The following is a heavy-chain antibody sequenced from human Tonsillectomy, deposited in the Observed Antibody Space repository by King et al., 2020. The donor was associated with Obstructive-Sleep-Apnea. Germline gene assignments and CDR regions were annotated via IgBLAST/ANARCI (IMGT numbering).Heavy chain of an antibody. CDR3: ARDCAGTPGGPWFDP. Sequence: VQLQESGPGLVKPSQTLSLTCTVSGASISSGGYYWSWIRQPPGKGLEWFGYIYYSWSTYYNPSLNSRVTLSVDTSKNQFSLKLTPVTAADTAVYYCARDCAGTPGGPWFDPWGQGTLVTVSS. CDR1: GASISSGGYY. V-gene: IGHV4-31*03. J-gene: IGHJ5*02. CDR2: IYYSWST. D-gene: IGHD2-21*01.